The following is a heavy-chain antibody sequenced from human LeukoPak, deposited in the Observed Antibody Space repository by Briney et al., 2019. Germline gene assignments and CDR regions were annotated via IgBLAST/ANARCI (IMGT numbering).Heavy chain of an antibody. V-gene: IGHV4-39*01. J-gene: IGHJ6*03. D-gene: IGHD3-3*01. Sequence: SETLSLSCGVAGGSITNSNYYWGWIRQPPGKCLEWLGPVYYTGSTDYNTSLRGRVNLSVDTSRKQFSLRLTSVTAADTAVYYCASIRVVTTFYYFYMDIWGKGTTVTVSS. CDR1: GGSITNSNYY. CDR3: ASIRVVTTFYYFYMDI. CDR2: VYYTGST.